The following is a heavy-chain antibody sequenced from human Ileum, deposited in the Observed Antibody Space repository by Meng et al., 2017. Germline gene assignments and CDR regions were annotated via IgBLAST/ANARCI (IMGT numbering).Heavy chain of an antibody. V-gene: IGHV4-4*02. CDR2: ISHSGSA. CDR1: SGAISSNTY. Sequence: QVLLQESGPGLVGPSGALSLTCAVSSGAISSNTYWSWVRQPPGKGLEWIGQISHSGSAYYNPSLKSRVTMSVDKSKSQFSLMLTSVTAADTAIYYCARHGGYSQDFWGQGTLVTVSS. CDR3: ARHGGYSQDF. D-gene: IGHD4-23*01. J-gene: IGHJ4*02.